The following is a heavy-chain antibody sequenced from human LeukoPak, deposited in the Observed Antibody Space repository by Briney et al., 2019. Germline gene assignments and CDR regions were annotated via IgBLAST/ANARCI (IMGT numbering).Heavy chain of an antibody. CDR1: GESISSYY. J-gene: IGHJ6*03. V-gene: IGHV4-59*08. Sequence: SETLSLTCIVSGESISSYYWSWIRQPPGKGLEWIGYSYDSGSTNYNPSLKSRVTISVDTSKSQVSLKLISVTAADTAVYYCARGGGEDIVVVPAAYYYYYMDVWGKGTTVTVSS. CDR3: ARGGGEDIVVVPAAYYYYYMDV. CDR2: SYDSGST. D-gene: IGHD2-2*01.